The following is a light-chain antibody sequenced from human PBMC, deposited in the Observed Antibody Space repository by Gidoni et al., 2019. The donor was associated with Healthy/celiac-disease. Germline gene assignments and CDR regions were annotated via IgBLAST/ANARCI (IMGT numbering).Light chain of an antibody. Sequence: DIQMPQSPSSLSASVGDRVTITCQASQDISNYLNWYQQKPGKAPKLLIYDASNLETGVPSRFSGSGSGTDFTFTISSLQPEDIATYYCQQYDNLSITFXQXTRLEIK. J-gene: IGKJ5*01. CDR1: QDISNY. CDR3: QQYDNLSIT. V-gene: IGKV1-33*01. CDR2: DAS.